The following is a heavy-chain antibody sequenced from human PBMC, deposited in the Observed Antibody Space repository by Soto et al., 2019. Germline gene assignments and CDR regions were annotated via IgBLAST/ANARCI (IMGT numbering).Heavy chain of an antibody. CDR2: ISYDGRDK. CDR1: GFTFRSYA. J-gene: IGHJ6*02. Sequence: GGSLRLSCAASGFTFRSYATHWVRQAPGKGLEWVAVISYDGRDKKHADSVKGRFTISRDNSKSTLYLQMNSLRAEDTALYYCAKGRSYYYYYGVDVWGQGTTVTVSS. V-gene: IGHV3-30*04. CDR3: AKGRSYYYYYGVDV.